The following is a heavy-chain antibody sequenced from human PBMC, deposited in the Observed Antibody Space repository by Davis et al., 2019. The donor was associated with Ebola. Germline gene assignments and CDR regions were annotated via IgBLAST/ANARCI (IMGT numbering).Heavy chain of an antibody. J-gene: IGHJ6*04. CDR3: AKEYYYYYGMDV. CDR2: ISWNSGSI. Sequence: SLKISCAASGFTFDGYAMHWVRQAPGKGLEWVSGISWNSGSIGYADSVKGRFTISRDNAKNSLYLQMNSLRAEDTALYYCAKEYYYYYGMDVWGKGTTVTVSS. CDR1: GFTFDGYA. V-gene: IGHV3-9*01.